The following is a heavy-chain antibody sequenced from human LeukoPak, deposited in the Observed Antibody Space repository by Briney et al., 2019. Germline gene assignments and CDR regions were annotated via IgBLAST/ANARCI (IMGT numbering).Heavy chain of an antibody. V-gene: IGHV4-59*01. Sequence: SETLSLTCTVSGGSISTYYWSWIRQPPGKGLEWIGYIYYSGSTNYNPPLKSRVTISVDTSKEQFSLKLSSVTAADTAVYYCARGGVVVKLGYFDYWGQGTLVTVSS. CDR1: GGSISTYY. J-gene: IGHJ4*02. CDR2: IYYSGST. CDR3: ARGGVVVKLGYFDY. D-gene: IGHD2-15*01.